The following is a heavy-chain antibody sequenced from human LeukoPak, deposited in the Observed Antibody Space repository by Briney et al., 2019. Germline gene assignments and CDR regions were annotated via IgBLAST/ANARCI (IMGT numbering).Heavy chain of an antibody. Sequence: AASVKVSCKASAGTFSSYSISWVRQAPGQGLEWMGRTIPIFGIANYAQKFQGRVTITADKSTSTAYMELSSLRSEDTAVYYCARDRRGDGYNWDDAFDIWGQGTMVTVSS. CDR1: AGTFSSYS. J-gene: IGHJ3*02. CDR2: TIPIFGIA. D-gene: IGHD5-24*01. CDR3: ARDRRGDGYNWDDAFDI. V-gene: IGHV1-69*04.